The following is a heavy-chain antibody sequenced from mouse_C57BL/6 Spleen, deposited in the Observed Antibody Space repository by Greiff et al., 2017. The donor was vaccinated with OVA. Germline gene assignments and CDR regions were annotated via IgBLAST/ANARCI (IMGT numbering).Heavy chain of an antibody. Sequence: EVHLVESGGGFVKPGGSLKLSCAASGFTFSSYTMSWVRQTPEKRLEWVATISGGGGNTYYPDSVKGRFTISRDNAKNTLYLQMSSLRSEDTALYYCARHESYFDYWGQGTTLTVSS. CDR3: ARHESYFDY. CDR1: GFTFSSYT. CDR2: ISGGGGNT. J-gene: IGHJ2*01. V-gene: IGHV5-9*01.